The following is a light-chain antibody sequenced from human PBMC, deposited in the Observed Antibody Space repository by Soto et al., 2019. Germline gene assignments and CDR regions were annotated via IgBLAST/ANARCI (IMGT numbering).Light chain of an antibody. CDR3: SSYTTGSTLYV. CDR2: ASS. CDR1: SSDVGSYNY. V-gene: IGLV2-14*01. J-gene: IGLJ1*01. Sequence: QSALTQPASVSGSPGQSITISCTGTSSDVGSYNYVSWYQQHPGKAPRLMIYASSNRPSGVSHRFSGSRSGNTASLTISGLQAEDEADYFCSSYTTGSTLYVFGSGTKVTLL.